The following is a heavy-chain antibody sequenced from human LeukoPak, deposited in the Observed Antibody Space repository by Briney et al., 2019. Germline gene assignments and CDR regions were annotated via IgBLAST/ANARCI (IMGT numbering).Heavy chain of an antibody. V-gene: IGHV3-21*01. CDR1: GFTFSSYE. Sequence: KPGGSLRLSCAASGFTFSSYEMNWVRQAPGQGLEWVSSITSGSSHRYYADSVKGRFTVSRDNAKSSLYLQMNSLRAEDTAVYYCARDPYSGSYGADYYYYMDVWGKGTTVTISS. J-gene: IGHJ6*03. CDR2: ITSGSSHR. D-gene: IGHD1-26*01. CDR3: ARDPYSGSYGADYYYYMDV.